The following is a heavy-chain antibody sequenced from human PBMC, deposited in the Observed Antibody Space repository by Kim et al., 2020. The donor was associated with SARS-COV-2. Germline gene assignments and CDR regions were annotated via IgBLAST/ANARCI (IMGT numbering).Heavy chain of an antibody. CDR1: GFTFSSYA. CDR3: AKDRLSGSYHPLDAFDI. Sequence: GGSLRLSCAASGFTFSSYAMSWVRQAPGKGLEWVSAISGSGGSTYYADSVKGRFTISRDNSKNTLYLQMNSLRAEDTAVYYCAKDRLSGSYHPLDAFDIWGQGTMVTVSS. D-gene: IGHD1-26*01. CDR2: ISGSGGST. V-gene: IGHV3-23*01. J-gene: IGHJ3*02.